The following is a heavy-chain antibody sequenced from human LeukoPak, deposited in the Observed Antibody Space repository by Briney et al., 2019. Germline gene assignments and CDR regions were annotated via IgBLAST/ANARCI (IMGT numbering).Heavy chain of an antibody. V-gene: IGHV3-23*01. J-gene: IGHJ4*02. CDR2: ISGSGGST. Sequence: PGGSLRLSCAASGFTFSSYAMSWVRQAPGKGLEWVSAISGSGGSTYYADSVKGRFTISRDNSKNTLYLQMNCLRAEDTAVYYCAKGLTIPFNYFDYWGQGTLVTVSS. CDR3: AKGLTIPFNYFDY. D-gene: IGHD3-3*01. CDR1: GFTFSSYA.